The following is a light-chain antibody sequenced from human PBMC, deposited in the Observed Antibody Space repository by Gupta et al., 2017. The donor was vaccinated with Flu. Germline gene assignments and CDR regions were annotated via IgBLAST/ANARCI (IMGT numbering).Light chain of an antibody. CDR1: SSKIGSNN. J-gene: IGLJ1*01. CDR2: SND. Sequence: RVTITSSGTSSKIGSNNADWYHQSTAAAPNLLLYSNDLRRSGVPERFSGSKYATTATVATTGLQAEDGADYYCAAEDASRNGDVFGTGTKLTVL. V-gene: IGLV1-44*01. CDR3: AAEDASRNGDV.